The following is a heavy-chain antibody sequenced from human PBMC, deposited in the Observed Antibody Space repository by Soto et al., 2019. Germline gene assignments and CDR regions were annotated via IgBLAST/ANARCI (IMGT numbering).Heavy chain of an antibody. CDR2: ISYDGSNK. J-gene: IGHJ4*02. Sequence: GGSLRLSCAASGFTFSSYGMHWVRQAPGKGLEWVAVISYDGSNKYYADSVKGRFTISRDNSKNTLYLQMNSLRAEDTAVYYCAKGYMRGAYPFVVVVATRNRFDYWGQGTLVTVSS. CDR3: AKGYMRGAYPFVVVVATRNRFDY. V-gene: IGHV3-30*18. D-gene: IGHD2-15*01. CDR1: GFTFSSYG.